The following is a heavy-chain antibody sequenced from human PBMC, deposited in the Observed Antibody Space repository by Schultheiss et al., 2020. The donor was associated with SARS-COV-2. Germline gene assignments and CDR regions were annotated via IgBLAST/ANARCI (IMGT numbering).Heavy chain of an antibody. CDR3: AREFRYGMDV. V-gene: IGHV4-61*02. J-gene: IGHJ6*02. CDR2: IYTSGST. CDR1: GGSISSGSYY. Sequence: SQTLSLTCTVSGGSISSGSYYWSWIRQPAGKGLEWIGRIYTSGSTNYNPSLKSRVTISVDTSKNQFSLKLSSVTAADTAVYYCAREFRYGMDVWGLGTAVTVSS.